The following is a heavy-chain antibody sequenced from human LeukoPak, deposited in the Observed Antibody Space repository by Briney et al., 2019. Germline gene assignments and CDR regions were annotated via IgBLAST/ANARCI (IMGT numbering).Heavy chain of an antibody. CDR2: IYPGDSDT. CDR3: ARSNNWNVYYFDY. J-gene: IGHJ4*02. V-gene: IGHV5-51*01. D-gene: IGHD1-20*01. CDR1: GYSFTSYW. Sequence: XESLKISCKASGYSFTSYWIGWVRQMPGKGLEWMGIIYPGDSDTRYSPSFQGQVTISADKSISTAYLQWSSLKASDTAMYYCARSNNWNVYYFDYWGQGTLVTVSS.